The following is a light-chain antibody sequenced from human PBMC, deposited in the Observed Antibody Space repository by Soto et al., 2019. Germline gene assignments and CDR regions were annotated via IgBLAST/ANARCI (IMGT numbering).Light chain of an antibody. CDR3: QQYNNWPGT. Sequence: EIVLTQSPDTLSLSPGERATLSCRASQSVSSNLAWYQQKPGQAPRLLIYGASTRATGIPARFSGSGSGTEFTLTISSLQSEDFAVYYCQQYNNWPGTFGQGTK. V-gene: IGKV3-15*01. CDR1: QSVSSN. CDR2: GAS. J-gene: IGKJ1*01.